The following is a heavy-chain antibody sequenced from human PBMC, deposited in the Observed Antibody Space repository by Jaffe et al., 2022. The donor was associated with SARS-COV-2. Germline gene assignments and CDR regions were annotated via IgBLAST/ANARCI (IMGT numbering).Heavy chain of an antibody. J-gene: IGHJ4*02. CDR2: TRNRANSFST. D-gene: IGHD3-22*01. Sequence: EVQLVESGGGLVQPGGSLRLSCVISGFTFSDHYMDWVRQAPGKGLEWAARTRNRANSFSTEYVASVKGRFIISRDDSKNLLYLQMNSLRTEDTAVYYCVRALYDGIRYYHDYWGQGTLVTVSS. CDR1: GFTFSDHY. CDR3: VRALYDGIRYYHDY. V-gene: IGHV3-72*01.